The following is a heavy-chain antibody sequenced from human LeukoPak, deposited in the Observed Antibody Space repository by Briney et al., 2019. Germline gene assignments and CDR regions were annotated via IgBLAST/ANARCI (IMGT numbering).Heavy chain of an antibody. CDR1: GFTFRSHA. J-gene: IGHJ4*02. CDR3: ARGGSFDY. D-gene: IGHD3-16*01. V-gene: IGHV3-23*01. CDR2: IYENGGTT. Sequence: PGGSLRLSCVGSGFTFRSHAMSWVRQAPEKGLEFVSGIYENGGTTYYADSVKGRFTISRDNAKNSLYLQMNSLRDEDTAVYYCARGGSFDYWGQGTLVTVSS.